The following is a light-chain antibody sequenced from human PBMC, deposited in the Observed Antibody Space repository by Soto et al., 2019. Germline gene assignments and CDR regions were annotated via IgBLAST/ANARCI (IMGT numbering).Light chain of an antibody. V-gene: IGLV1-44*01. CDR2: SSN. CDR3: AAWDDSLNAVV. J-gene: IGLJ2*01. CDR1: SSNIARNT. Sequence: QPVLTQSPSASGTPGQRVTISCSGSSSNIARNTVNWYQQLPGAAPKLLIFSSNQRPSGVPDRFSGSKSGTSASLAISGLQSEDEADYYCAAWDDSLNAVVFGGGTQLTVL.